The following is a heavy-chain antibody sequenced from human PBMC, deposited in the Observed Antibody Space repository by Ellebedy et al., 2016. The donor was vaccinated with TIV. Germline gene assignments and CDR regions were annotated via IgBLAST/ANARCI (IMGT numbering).Heavy chain of an antibody. J-gene: IGHJ6*02. CDR1: GFTFSNAW. V-gene: IGHV3-15*07. Sequence: GGSLRLSCAASGFTFSNAWMSWVRQAPEKGLEGVGRIKSKTDGGTTDYAAPVKGRFTISRDDSKSIAYLQMNSLKTEDTAVYYCTRPILDLHGMDVWGQGTTVTVSS. D-gene: IGHD5/OR15-5a*01. CDR3: TRPILDLHGMDV. CDR2: IKSKTDGGTT.